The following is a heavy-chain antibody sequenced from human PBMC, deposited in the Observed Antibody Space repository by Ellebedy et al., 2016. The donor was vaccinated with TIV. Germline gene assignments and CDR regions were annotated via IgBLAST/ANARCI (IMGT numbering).Heavy chain of an antibody. CDR2: IYSTGSTGGT. CDR1: GGSISSYY. D-gene: IGHD5-24*01. V-gene: IGHV4-4*07. CDR3: ASGRWLPLPGS. Sequence: MPSETLSLTCTVSGGSISSYYWSWIRQPAGKGLEWIGRIYSTGSTGGTNYSPSLKGRITMSVDRSKNQFSLKLSSVTAADTAVYYCASGRWLPLPGSWGQGTLVTVSS. J-gene: IGHJ5*02.